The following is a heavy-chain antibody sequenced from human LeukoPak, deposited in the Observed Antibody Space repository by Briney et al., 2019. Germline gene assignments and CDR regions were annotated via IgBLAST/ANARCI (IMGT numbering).Heavy chain of an antibody. CDR2: IYTTGST. V-gene: IGHV4-4*07. CDR1: GGPINNYY. D-gene: IGHD2-21*01. J-gene: IGHJ3*01. CDR3: ARCILRGVDAFDL. Sequence: SETLSLTCTVSGGPINNYYWSWIRQPAGKALEWIGHIYTTGSTNYNPSLKSRVTMSVDTSKSQFSLKLSSVTAADTAVYYCARCILRGVDAFDLWGQGTMVTVSS.